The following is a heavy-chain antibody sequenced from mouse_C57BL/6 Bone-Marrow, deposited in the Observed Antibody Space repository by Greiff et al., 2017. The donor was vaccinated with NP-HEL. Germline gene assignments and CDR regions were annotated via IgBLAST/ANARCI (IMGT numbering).Heavy chain of an antibody. CDR2: IYPGDGDT. V-gene: IGHV1-82*01. CDR3: ARESPSYPDY. D-gene: IGHD2-12*01. Sequence: QVQLKQSGPELVKPGASVKISCKASGYAFSSSWMNWVKQRPGKGLEWIGRIYPGDGDTNYNGKFKGKATLTADKSSSTAYMQLSSLTSEDSAVYFCARESPSYPDYWGQGTTLTVSS. CDR1: GYAFSSSW. J-gene: IGHJ2*01.